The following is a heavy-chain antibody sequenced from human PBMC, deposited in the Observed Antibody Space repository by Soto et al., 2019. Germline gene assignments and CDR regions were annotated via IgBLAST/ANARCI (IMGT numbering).Heavy chain of an antibody. CDR3: ARRGSSGWSTNYGMDV. D-gene: IGHD6-19*01. Sequence: GESLKISCKGSGYSFTSYWISWVRQMPGKGLEWMGRIDPSDSYTNYSPSFQGHVTISADKSISTAYLQWSSLKASDTAMYYCARRGSSGWSTNYGMDVWGQGTTVTVSS. J-gene: IGHJ6*02. CDR1: GYSFTSYW. CDR2: IDPSDSYT. V-gene: IGHV5-10-1*01.